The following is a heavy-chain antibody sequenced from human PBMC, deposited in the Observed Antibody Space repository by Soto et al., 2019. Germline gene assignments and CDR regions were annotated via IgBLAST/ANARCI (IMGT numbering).Heavy chain of an antibody. D-gene: IGHD2-2*01. CDR2: IYHNGDT. V-gene: IGHV4-39*01. CDR1: GGSISSSNYF. Sequence: SETLSLTCTISGGSISSSNYFWAWIRQPPGKVLEWIGNIYHNGDTYYNPSLKSRVTISVDTSKNQFSLRLSSVTAADTAVYYCARRYIVPDADDWFEPWGQGALVTVSS. J-gene: IGHJ5*02. CDR3: ARRYIVPDADDWFEP.